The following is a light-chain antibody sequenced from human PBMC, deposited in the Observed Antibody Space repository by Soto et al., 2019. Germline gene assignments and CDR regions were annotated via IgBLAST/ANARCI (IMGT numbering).Light chain of an antibody. J-gene: IGKJ1*01. Sequence: EIVLTQSPGTLSLSPGERATLSCRASQNVSSNYLAWYQQKPGQPPRLLIYGASSRATGIPDRFSGSGSGTDFTLTISRLEPEDFAVYYCQHYGSSPETFGQGTKVEIK. V-gene: IGKV3-20*01. CDR2: GAS. CDR1: QNVSSNY. CDR3: QHYGSSPET.